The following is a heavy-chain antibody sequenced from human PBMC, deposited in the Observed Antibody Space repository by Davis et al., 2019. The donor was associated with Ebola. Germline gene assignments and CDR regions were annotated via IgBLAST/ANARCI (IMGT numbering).Heavy chain of an antibody. V-gene: IGHV4-39*07. CDR2: INHSGST. CDR1: GGSISSSSYY. Sequence: SETLSLTCTVSGGSISSSSYYWGWIRQPPGMGLEWIGEINHSGSTNYNPSLKSRVTISVDTSKNQFSLKLSSVTAADTAVYYCARDSGYSWGIDYWGQGTLVTVSS. CDR3: ARDSGYSWGIDY. D-gene: IGHD5-18*01. J-gene: IGHJ4*02.